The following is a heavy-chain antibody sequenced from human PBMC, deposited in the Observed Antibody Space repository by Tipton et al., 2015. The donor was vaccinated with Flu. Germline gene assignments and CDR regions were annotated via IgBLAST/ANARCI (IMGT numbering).Heavy chain of an antibody. Sequence: SLRLSCAASGFTFSDYYITWIRQAPGKGLEWVSYISSSGRTINHADSVKGRFTISRDNDKKSVHLQMNSLRVEDTAVYYCAREGGYDSSANCHHYFDYWGQGSLVTVSS. CDR2: ISSSGRTI. CDR3: AREGGYDSSANCHHYFDY. D-gene: IGHD3-22*01. J-gene: IGHJ4*02. V-gene: IGHV3-11*01. CDR1: GFTFSDYY.